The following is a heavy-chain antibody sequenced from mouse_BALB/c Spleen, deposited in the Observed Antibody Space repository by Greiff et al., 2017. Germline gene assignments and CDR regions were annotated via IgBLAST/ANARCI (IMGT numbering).Heavy chain of an antibody. CDR3: ARHYYGSSYRYCYFDV. V-gene: IGHV5-6-5*01. Sequence: EVKLVESGGDLVKPGGSLKLSCAASGFTFSSYAMSWVRQTPEKRLEWVASISNGGSTDYPDSVKGRFTISRDNARNILYLQMSSLRSEDTAMYYCARHYYGSSYRYCYFDVWGAGTTSPSPQ. CDR2: ISNGGST. J-gene: IGHJ1*01. D-gene: IGHD1-1*01. CDR1: GFTFSSYA.